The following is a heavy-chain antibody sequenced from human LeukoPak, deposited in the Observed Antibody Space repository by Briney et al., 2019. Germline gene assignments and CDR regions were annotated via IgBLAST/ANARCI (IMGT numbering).Heavy chain of an antibody. CDR2: INPNSGGT. V-gene: IGHV1-2*02. CDR1: GYTFTGYY. D-gene: IGHD6-19*01. Sequence: ASVKVSCKASGYTFTGYYMHWVRQAPGQGLEWMGWINPNSGGTNYAQKFQGRVTMTRDTSISTAYMELSRLRSDDTAVYYCAREGGGTMYSSGWYSFDIWGQGTMVTVSS. CDR3: AREGGGTMYSSGWYSFDI. J-gene: IGHJ3*02.